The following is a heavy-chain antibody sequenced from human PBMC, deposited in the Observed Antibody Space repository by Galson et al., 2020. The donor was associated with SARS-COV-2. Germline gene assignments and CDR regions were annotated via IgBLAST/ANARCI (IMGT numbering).Heavy chain of an antibody. CDR1: GFTFSSYG. CDR3: AKDRWVYSGYDGRPDY. J-gene: IGHJ4*02. CDR2: ISYDGSNK. Sequence: GESLKISCAASGFTFSSYGMHWVRQAPGKGLEWVAVISYDGSNKYYADSVKGRFTISRDNSKNTLFLQMNSLRAEDTAVYYCAKDRWVYSGYDGRPDYWGQGTLVTVSS. D-gene: IGHD5-12*01. V-gene: IGHV3-30*18.